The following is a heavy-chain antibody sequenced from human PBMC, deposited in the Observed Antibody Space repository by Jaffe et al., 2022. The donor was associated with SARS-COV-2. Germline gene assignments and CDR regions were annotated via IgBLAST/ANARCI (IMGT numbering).Heavy chain of an antibody. Sequence: QITLKESGPTLVTPTQTLTLTCTFSGFSLTTRGVAVGWIRQPPGKALEWLALIYWDDDKRYSPSLNSRLSITKDTSRNQVVLTMTNMDPEDTGTYYCVRLYYYDSGGNRRPFDYWGQGTLVTVSS. D-gene: IGHD3-22*01. CDR1: GFSLTTRGVA. J-gene: IGHJ4*02. V-gene: IGHV2-5*04. CDR2: IYWDDDK. CDR3: VRLYYYDSGGNRRPFDY.